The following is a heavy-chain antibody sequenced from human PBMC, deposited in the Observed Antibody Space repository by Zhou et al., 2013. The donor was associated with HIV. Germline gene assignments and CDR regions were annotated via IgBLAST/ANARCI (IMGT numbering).Heavy chain of an antibody. Sequence: QVQLVQSGAEVKKPGASVKVSCKASENTFTSYGISWVRQAPGQGLEWMGWISVXNGNTNYAQKFQGRVTMTTDTSTSTAYMELSSLRSEDTAIYYCARDLGGDEDHWGQGTLVTGLL. CDR1: ENTFTSYG. CDR3: ARDLGGDEDH. D-gene: IGHD2-21*01. J-gene: IGHJ4*02. CDR2: ISVXNGNT. V-gene: IGHV1-18*01.